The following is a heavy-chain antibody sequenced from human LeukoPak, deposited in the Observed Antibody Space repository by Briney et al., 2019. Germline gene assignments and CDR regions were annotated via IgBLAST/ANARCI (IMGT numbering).Heavy chain of an antibody. CDR3: ARGARIWLQFKTSAGFDY. V-gene: IGHV1-18*01. J-gene: IGHJ4*02. CDR1: GYTFTSYG. Sequence: ASVKVSCKASGYTFTSYGFSWVRQAPGQGLEWMGWISAYNGNTDYAQKLQGRVTMTTDTSTSTVYMELSSLRSEDTAVYYCARGARIWLQFKTSAGFDYWGQGTLLTVSS. CDR2: ISAYNGNT. D-gene: IGHD5-24*01.